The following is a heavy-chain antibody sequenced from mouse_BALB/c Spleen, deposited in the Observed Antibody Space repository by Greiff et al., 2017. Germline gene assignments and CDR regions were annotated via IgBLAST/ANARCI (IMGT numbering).Heavy chain of an antibody. V-gene: IGHV5-12-1*01. CDR3: ARQGYDYDVDGAMDY. D-gene: IGHD2-4*01. CDR2: ISSGGGNT. J-gene: IGHJ4*01. Sequence: EVQGVESGGGLVKPGGSLKLSCAASGFTFSSYTMSWVRQTPEKRLEWVATISSGGGNTYYPDTVKGRFTISRDNAKNTLYLQMSSLKSEDTAMYYCARQGYDYDVDGAMDYWGQGTSVTVSS. CDR1: GFTFSSYT.